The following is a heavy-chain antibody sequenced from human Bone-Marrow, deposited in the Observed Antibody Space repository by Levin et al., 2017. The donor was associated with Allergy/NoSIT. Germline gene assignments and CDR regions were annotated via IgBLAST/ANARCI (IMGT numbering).Heavy chain of an antibody. J-gene: IGHJ2*01. CDR1: GFGFSSYD. Sequence: GGSLRLSCAGAGFGFSSYDIHWVRQAPGKGLEWISSISSGGGKIFYAASARGRFTISRDKTGNSVNLQMNSLRSEDTAVYYCTRETTLSTDDWWGCYFDLWGRGSLVIVSS. V-gene: IGHV3-48*03. CDR2: ISSGGGKI. CDR3: TRETTLSTDDWWGCYFDL. D-gene: IGHD2-8*02.